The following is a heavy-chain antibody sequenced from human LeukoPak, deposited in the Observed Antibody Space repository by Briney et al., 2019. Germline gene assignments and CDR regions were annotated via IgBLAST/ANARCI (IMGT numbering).Heavy chain of an antibody. D-gene: IGHD6-19*01. CDR1: GGSISSYY. J-gene: IGHJ4*02. CDR3: ARLALYSSGWYLTDY. Sequence: PSETPSLTCTVSGGSISSYYWSWIRQPPGKGLEWIGYIYYSGSTNYNPSLKSRVTISVDTSKNQFSLKLSSVTAADTAVYYCARLALYSSGWYLTDYWGQGTLVTVSS. V-gene: IGHV4-59*08. CDR2: IYYSGST.